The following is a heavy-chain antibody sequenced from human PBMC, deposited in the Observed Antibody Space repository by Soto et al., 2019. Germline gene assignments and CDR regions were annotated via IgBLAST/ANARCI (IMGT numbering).Heavy chain of an antibody. CDR1: GPTFITYF. J-gene: IGHJ4*02. CDR2: IDPKSGGT. D-gene: IGHD6-6*01. CDR3: ARVSADVPE. Sequence: QLQLVQSGAQVTKPGASVKVSCRISGPTFITYFIHWVRQAPGQGLEWMGWIDPKSGGTTYEQKFRGRVTMTRDTAINTAYMDLNRLTSDDTAMYYCARVSADVPEWGQGTLIIVSS. V-gene: IGHV1-2*02.